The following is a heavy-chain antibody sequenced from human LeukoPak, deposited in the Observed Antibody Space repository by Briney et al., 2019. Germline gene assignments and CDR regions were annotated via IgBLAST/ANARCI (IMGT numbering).Heavy chain of an antibody. CDR3: ARDFGIYDSSGYYHTNDAFDI. CDR2: IYYSGST. CDR1: GGSISSYY. J-gene: IGHJ3*02. V-gene: IGHV4-59*01. Sequence: SETLSLTCTVSGGSISSYYWSWIRQPPGKGLEWIGYIYYSGSTNYNPSLKSRVTISVDTSKNQFSLKLSSVTAADTAVYYCARDFGIYDSSGYYHTNDAFDIWGQGTMVTVSS. D-gene: IGHD3-22*01.